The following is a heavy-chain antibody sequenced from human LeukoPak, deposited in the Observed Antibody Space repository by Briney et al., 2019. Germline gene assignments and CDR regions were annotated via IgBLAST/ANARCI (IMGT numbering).Heavy chain of an antibody. CDR3: ARDRYSYGF. Sequence: SETLSLTCAVYGGSFSGYYWSWIRQPPGKGLEWIGEINHSGSTNYNPSLKSRVTISVDTSKNQFSLNLGSVTAADTAVYYCARDRYSYGFWGQGILVTVSS. J-gene: IGHJ4*02. D-gene: IGHD5-18*01. CDR2: INHSGST. V-gene: IGHV4-34*01. CDR1: GGSFSGYY.